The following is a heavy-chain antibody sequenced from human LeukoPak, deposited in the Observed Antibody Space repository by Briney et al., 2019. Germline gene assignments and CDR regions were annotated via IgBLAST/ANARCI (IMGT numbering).Heavy chain of an antibody. D-gene: IGHD3-22*01. CDR1: GYTFTSYG. Sequence: ASVKVSCKASGYTFTSYGISWVRQAPGQGLEWMGWISAYNGNTNYAQKLQGRVTMTTDTSTSTAYMELRSLRSDDTAVYYCARDQGRGFYYDSSGYPDYWGQGTLVTASS. V-gene: IGHV1-18*01. CDR3: ARDQGRGFYYDSSGYPDY. J-gene: IGHJ4*02. CDR2: ISAYNGNT.